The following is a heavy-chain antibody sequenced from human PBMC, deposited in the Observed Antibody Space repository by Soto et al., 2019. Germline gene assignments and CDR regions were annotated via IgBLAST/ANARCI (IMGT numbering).Heavy chain of an antibody. CDR2: INACNGNT. Sequence: QVQLVQSGAEVRKPGASVKVSCKASGYTFTSYAMHWVRQAPGQRLEWMGWINACNGNTKYSQKFQGRVTITRDTAASTAYMELSSLRSEDTAVYYCARDTAPSDVLGQVTTVTVSS. CDR3: ARDTAPSDV. D-gene: IGHD4-17*01. V-gene: IGHV1-3*01. CDR1: GYTFTSYA. J-gene: IGHJ6*02.